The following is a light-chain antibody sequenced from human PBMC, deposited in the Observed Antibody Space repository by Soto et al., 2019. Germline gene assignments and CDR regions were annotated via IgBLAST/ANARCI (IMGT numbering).Light chain of an antibody. Sequence: EIVLTQSPGTLSWSRLEIATLSFMASQSVSSSYLAWYQQKPGQAPRLLIYDASNRATGIPARFSGSGSGTDFTLTISSLEPEDFAVYYCQQRSNWPITFGGGTKVDIK. CDR3: QQRSNWPIT. V-gene: IGKV3-11*01. J-gene: IGKJ4*01. CDR2: DAS. CDR1: QSVSSSY.